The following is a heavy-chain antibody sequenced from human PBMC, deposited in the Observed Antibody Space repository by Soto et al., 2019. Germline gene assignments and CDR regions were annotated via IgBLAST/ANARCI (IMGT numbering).Heavy chain of an antibody. D-gene: IGHD6-13*01. V-gene: IGHV4-31*03. CDR1: GGSISSGGYY. J-gene: IGHJ5*02. CDR2: IYYSGST. Sequence: QVQLQESGPGLVKPSQTLSLTCTVSGGSISSGGYYWSWIRQHPGKGLEWIGYIYYSGSTYYNPSHKSRLNISVDTSENQFSLRLSSVTAADTAVYYCASRSNAAVSYWFDPWGQGTLVTVSS. CDR3: ASRSNAAVSYWFDP.